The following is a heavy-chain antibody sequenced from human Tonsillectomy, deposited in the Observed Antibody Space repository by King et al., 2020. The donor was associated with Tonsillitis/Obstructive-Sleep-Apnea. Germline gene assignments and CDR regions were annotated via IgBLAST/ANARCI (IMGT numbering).Heavy chain of an antibody. Sequence: HVQLVESGGGLVKPGGSLRLSCAASGFTFSDYYMSWIRQAPGKGLEWVSYISSSSTDTNYADSVKGRFTISRDNAKNSLYLQMNSLRAEDTAVYYCASPTPHYDFWSGYLSWGQGTLVTVSS. J-gene: IGHJ4*02. CDR2: ISSSSTDT. D-gene: IGHD3-3*01. CDR3: ASPTPHYDFWSGYLS. CDR1: GFTFSDYY. V-gene: IGHV3-11*05.